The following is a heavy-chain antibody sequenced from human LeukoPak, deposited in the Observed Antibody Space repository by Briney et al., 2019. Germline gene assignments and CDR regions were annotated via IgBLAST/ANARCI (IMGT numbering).Heavy chain of an antibody. J-gene: IGHJ4*02. D-gene: IGHD6-19*01. V-gene: IGHV4-39*01. CDR3: ARLEDRQWLSRPY. Sequence: PAETLSLTCTVSGGSISSSSYYWGWIRQPPGKGLEWIGSIYYSGSTYYNPSLKSRVTISVDTSKNQFSLKLSSVTAADTAVYYCARLEDRQWLSRPYWGQGTLVTVSS. CDR2: IYYSGST. CDR1: GGSISSSSYY.